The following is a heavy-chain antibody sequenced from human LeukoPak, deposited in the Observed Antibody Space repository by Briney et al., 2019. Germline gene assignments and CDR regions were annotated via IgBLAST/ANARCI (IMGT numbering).Heavy chain of an antibody. J-gene: IGHJ4*02. CDR3: ARAYSSTSETQFDY. V-gene: IGHV1-2*02. CDR1: GYTFTGYY. CDR2: INPNSGGT. D-gene: IGHD6-13*01. Sequence: GASVKVSCKASGYTFTGYYMYWVLQAPGQGLEWMGWINPNSGGTNYAQNFQGRVTMTRDTSISTAYMELSRLRSDDTAVYYCARAYSSTSETQFDYWGQGTLVTVSS.